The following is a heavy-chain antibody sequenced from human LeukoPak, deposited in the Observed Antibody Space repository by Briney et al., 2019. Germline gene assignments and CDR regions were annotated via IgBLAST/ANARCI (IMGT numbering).Heavy chain of an antibody. CDR1: GGAISSSSYY. D-gene: IGHD3-10*01. CDR3: ARARGSWGVD. V-gene: IGHV4-39*07. Sequence: SETLSLTCTVSGGAISSSSYYWGWIRQPPGKGLEWIGSIYYSGSTYYNPSLKSRVTISVDTSKNQFSLKLSSVTAADTAVYYCARARGSWGVDWGQGTLVTVSS. J-gene: IGHJ4*02. CDR2: IYYSGST.